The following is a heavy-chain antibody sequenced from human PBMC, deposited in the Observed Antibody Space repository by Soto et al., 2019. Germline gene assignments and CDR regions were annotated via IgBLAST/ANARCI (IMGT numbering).Heavy chain of an antibody. V-gene: IGHV4-39*01. D-gene: IGHD6-19*01. Sequence: QLQLQESGPGLVKPSETLSLTCTVSGGSISSSNYYWGWIRQPPGKGLEWIGNIYYSGSTYYNPSLKSRVTISVDTSKNQFSLKLSSVTAADTAVYYCARPDQQWLVAAAPADAFDIWGQGTMVTVSS. CDR2: IYYSGST. CDR3: ARPDQQWLVAAAPADAFDI. J-gene: IGHJ3*02. CDR1: GGSISSSNYY.